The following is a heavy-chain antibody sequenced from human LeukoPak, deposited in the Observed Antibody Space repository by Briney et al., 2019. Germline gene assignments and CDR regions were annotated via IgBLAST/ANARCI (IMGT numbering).Heavy chain of an antibody. CDR3: AREILGSAFSFDY. Sequence: GGSQSLSCGASRLTFSSYPTHWVRQAPGKALEWGAVISYDGSNKYYADSVKGRFTISRDNSKNTLYLQMNNLRPEDTAIYYCAREILGSAFSFDYWGQGTLVTVSS. D-gene: IGHD1-26*01. J-gene: IGHJ4*02. V-gene: IGHV3-30-3*01. CDR2: ISYDGSNK. CDR1: RLTFSSYP.